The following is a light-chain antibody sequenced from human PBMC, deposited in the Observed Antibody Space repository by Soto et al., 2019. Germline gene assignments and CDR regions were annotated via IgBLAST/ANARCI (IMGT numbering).Light chain of an antibody. CDR3: CSYVGANV. CDR2: EGI. CDR1: SSGVGSYTL. Sequence: LTQPASVSGSPGQSITISCTGTSSGVGSYTLVSWYQQHPGKAPKLLIYEGIKRPSGVSSRFSGSKSGNTASLTISGLQAEDEADYYCCSYVGANVFGGGTKVTVL. V-gene: IGLV2-23*01. J-gene: IGLJ3*02.